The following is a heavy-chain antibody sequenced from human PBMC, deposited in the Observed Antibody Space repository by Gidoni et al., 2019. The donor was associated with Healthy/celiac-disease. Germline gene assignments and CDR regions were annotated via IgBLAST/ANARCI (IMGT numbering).Heavy chain of an antibody. V-gene: IGHV1-3*01. J-gene: IGHJ6*02. CDR3: ARGSHRLRPVDRGYYYYGMDV. Sequence: QVQLVQSGAEVKKPGASVKVSCKASGYTFTSYAMHWVRQAPGQRLEWMGWINAGNGNTKYSQKFQGRVTITRDTSASTAYMELSSLRSEDTAVYYCARGSHRLRPVDRGYYYYGMDVWGQGTTVTVSS. CDR2: INAGNGNT. D-gene: IGHD4-17*01. CDR1: GYTFTSYA.